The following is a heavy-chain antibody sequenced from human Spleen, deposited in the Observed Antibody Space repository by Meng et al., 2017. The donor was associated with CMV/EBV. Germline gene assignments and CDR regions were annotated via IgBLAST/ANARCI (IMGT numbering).Heavy chain of an antibody. CDR1: GFTVSSNH. J-gene: IGHJ4*02. V-gene: IGHV3-53*01. CDR2: LYSGGSI. CDR3: ARMGSEYSSSSGLDY. D-gene: IGHD6-6*01. Sequence: GESLKISCAASGFTVSSNHMNWVRQAPGKGLEWVSVLYSGGSILYADSVKGRFTISRDNSKNTLHLQMNSLRTEDTAVYYCARMGSEYSSSSGLDYWGQGTLVTVSS.